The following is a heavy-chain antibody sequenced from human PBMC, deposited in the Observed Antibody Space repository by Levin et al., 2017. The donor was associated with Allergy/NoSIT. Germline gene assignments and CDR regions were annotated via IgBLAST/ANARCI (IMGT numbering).Heavy chain of an antibody. V-gene: IGHV3-30-3*01. J-gene: IGHJ6*02. D-gene: IGHD3-3*01. Sequence: GGSLRLSCAASGFTFSSYAMHWVRQAPGKGLEWVAVISYDGSNKYYADSVKGRFTISRDNSKNTLYLQMNSLRAEDTAVYYCARAGLIRFLEWLSPYYYGMDVWGQGTTVTVSS. CDR1: GFTFSSYA. CDR3: ARAGLIRFLEWLSPYYYGMDV. CDR2: ISYDGSNK.